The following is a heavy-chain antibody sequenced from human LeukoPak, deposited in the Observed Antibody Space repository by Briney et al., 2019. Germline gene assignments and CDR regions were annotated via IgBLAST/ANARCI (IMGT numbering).Heavy chain of an antibody. CDR3: ARDFSGSYRFDY. V-gene: IGHV3-48*03. CDR1: GFTFSSYE. D-gene: IGHD1-26*01. CDR2: ISSSGSTI. J-gene: IGHJ4*02. Sequence: GGSLRLSCAASGFTFSSYEMNWVRQAPGKGLEWVSYISSSGSTIYYADSVKGRFTIPRDNAKNSLYLQMNSLRAEDTAVYFCARDFSGSYRFDYWGQGTLVTVSS.